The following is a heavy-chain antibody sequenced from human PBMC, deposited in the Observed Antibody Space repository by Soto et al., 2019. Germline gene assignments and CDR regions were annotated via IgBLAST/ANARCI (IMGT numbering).Heavy chain of an antibody. D-gene: IGHD2-15*01. CDR1: GFTFSDYS. J-gene: IGHJ4*02. CDR3: ARGRTCTGASCYGGGDY. Sequence: EVHLVESGGGLVKPGGSLRLSCAASGFTFSDYSMNWMRQAPGKGLEWVASISSGNNYIYYRDSVEGRFTISRDNAKNSLYLQMTSLGAEDTAVYYCARGRTCTGASCYGGGDYWGQGTLVTVSS. CDR2: ISSGNNYI. V-gene: IGHV3-21*06.